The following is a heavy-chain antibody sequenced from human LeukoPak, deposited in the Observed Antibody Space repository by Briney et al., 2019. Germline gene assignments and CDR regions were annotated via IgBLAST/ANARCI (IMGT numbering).Heavy chain of an antibody. D-gene: IGHD5-12*01. V-gene: IGHV3-74*01. J-gene: IGHJ3*02. CDR2: VNSDGSDT. CDR1: GFTFSNAW. CDR3: ARGGYGHGFDI. Sequence: GGSLRLSCAASGFTFSNAWMHWVRQAPGKGLVWVSRVNSDGSDTIYADSVKGRCTISRDNAKNTVFLQMNSLRVEDTAVYYCARGGYGHGFDIWGQGTMVTVSS.